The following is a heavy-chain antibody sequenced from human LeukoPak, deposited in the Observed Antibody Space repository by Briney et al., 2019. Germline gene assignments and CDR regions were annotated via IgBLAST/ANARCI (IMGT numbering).Heavy chain of an antibody. Sequence: GGCLRLSCAASGFTFSRYWMHWVRQAPGKGLVWVSHINSDGSSTGYADSVKGRFTISRDNAKNTLYLQMNSLRAEDTAVFYCARGSGIYLFDYWGQGTLVTVSS. CDR3: ARGSGIYLFDY. CDR1: GFTFSRYW. V-gene: IGHV3-74*01. D-gene: IGHD1-26*01. CDR2: INSDGSST. J-gene: IGHJ4*02.